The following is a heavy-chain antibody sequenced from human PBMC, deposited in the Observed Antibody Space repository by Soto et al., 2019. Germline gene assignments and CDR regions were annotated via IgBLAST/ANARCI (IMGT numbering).Heavy chain of an antibody. J-gene: IGHJ4*02. V-gene: IGHV4-61*08. CDR3: ASRYGSAIDY. CDR2: IYYSGST. Sequence: SETLSLTCTVSGGSISSGGYYWSWIRQPPGKGLEWIGYIYYSGSTNCNPSLKSRVTISVDTSKNQFSLKLSSVTAADTAVYYCASRYGSAIDYWGQGTLVTVSS. D-gene: IGHD1-26*01. CDR1: GGSISSGGYY.